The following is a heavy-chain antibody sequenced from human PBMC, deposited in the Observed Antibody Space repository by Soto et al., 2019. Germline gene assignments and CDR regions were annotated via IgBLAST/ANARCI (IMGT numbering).Heavy chain of an antibody. Sequence: QVQLVQSGAEVKKPGSSVKVSCKASGGTFSSYAISWVRQAPGQGLEWMGGIIPIFGTANYAQKFQGRVTITAEESTSTANMELSSLRAEDTAVYYCARGKKTAAAGTYYYYYYGMDVWGQGTTVTVSS. CDR3: ARGKKTAAAGTYYYYYYGMDV. D-gene: IGHD6-13*01. V-gene: IGHV1-69*01. CDR2: IIPIFGTA. J-gene: IGHJ6*02. CDR1: GGTFSSYA.